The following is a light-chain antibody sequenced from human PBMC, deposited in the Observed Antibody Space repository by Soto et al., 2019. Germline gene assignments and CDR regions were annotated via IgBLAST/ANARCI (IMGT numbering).Light chain of an antibody. Sequence: EIVLTQSPGTLSLSPGERATLSCRASQSVSSSYLAWYQQKPGQAPRLLIYGASSRDTGIPDRFSGSGSGTDFTLTISRLEPEDFAVYYCQQYGISPRTFGQGTKVQIK. CDR1: QSVSSSY. CDR2: GAS. J-gene: IGKJ1*01. CDR3: QQYGISPRT. V-gene: IGKV3-20*01.